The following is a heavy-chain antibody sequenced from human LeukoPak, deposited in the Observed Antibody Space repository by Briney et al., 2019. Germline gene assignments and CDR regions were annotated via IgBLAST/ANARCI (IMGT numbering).Heavy chain of an antibody. Sequence: GGPLRLSCAASGFTFSTYDMNWVRQAPGKGLEWISYITGSSSTIYYADSVKGRFTISRDNAKNSLYLQMNSLRAEDTAVYYCARDRLTSGSFPLTVWGQGTLVTVSS. CDR2: ITGSSSTI. CDR1: GFTFSTYD. V-gene: IGHV3-48*01. D-gene: IGHD3-10*01. J-gene: IGHJ4*02. CDR3: ARDRLTSGSFPLTV.